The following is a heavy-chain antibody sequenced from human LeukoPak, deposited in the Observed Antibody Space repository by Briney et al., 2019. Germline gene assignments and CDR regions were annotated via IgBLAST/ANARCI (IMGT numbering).Heavy chain of an antibody. V-gene: IGHV3-64*01. CDR2: ISSNGSST. Sequence: GGSLRLSCAASGFTFSSYAMHWVRQAPGKGLEYVSAISSNGSSTYYANSVKGRFTISRDNSKNTLYLQMGSLRAEDMAVYYCARGISRYNYMDVWGKGTTVTVSS. J-gene: IGHJ6*03. CDR1: GFTFSSYA. D-gene: IGHD3-9*01. CDR3: ARGISRYNYMDV.